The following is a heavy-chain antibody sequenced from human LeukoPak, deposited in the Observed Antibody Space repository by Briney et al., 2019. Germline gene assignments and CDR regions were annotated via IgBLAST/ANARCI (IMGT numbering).Heavy chain of an antibody. CDR1: GGSISSYY. CDR3: ASGDYGDKLIFDY. V-gene: IGHV4-59*08. J-gene: IGHJ4*02. D-gene: IGHD4-17*01. Sequence: SETLSLTCTVSGGSISSYYWSWIRQPPGKGLEWIGYIYYSGSTNYNPSLKSRVTISVDTSKNHFSLKLSSVTAADTAVYYCASGDYGDKLIFDYWGQGTLVTVSS. CDR2: IYYSGST.